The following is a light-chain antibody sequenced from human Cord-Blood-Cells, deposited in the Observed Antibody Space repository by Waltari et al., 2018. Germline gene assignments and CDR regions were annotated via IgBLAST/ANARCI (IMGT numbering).Light chain of an antibody. Sequence: DIVMTQSPLSLPVTPGGPASISCRSSQSLLHSNGYNYLDWYLQKPGQSPQLLIYLGSNRASGVPDRFSGSGSGTDFTLKISRVEAEDVGVYYCMRALQTPYTFGQGTKLEIK. CDR1: QSLLHSNGYNY. CDR2: LGS. V-gene: IGKV2-28*01. CDR3: MRALQTPYT. J-gene: IGKJ2*01.